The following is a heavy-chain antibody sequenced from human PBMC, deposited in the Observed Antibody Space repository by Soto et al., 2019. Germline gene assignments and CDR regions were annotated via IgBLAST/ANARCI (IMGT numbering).Heavy chain of an antibody. CDR3: ARHDYYHGMDV. CDR1: GFPFSSYW. V-gene: IGHV3-7*01. CDR2: IKQDGSEK. J-gene: IGHJ6*02. Sequence: PGGSLRLSCAASGFPFSSYWMSWVRQAPGKGLEWVANIKQDGSEKYYVDSVKGRFTISRDNAKNSLYLQMNSLRAEDTAVYYCARHDYYHGMDVWGQGTTVTVSS.